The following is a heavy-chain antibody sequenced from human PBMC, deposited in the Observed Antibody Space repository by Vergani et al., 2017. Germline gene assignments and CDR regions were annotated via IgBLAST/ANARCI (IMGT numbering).Heavy chain of an antibody. CDR1: GYSIGSGFY. CDR3: ARSQGDYWYFDL. Sequence: QVRLEESGPGLVKPSETLSLTCSVSGYSIGSGFYWAWLRQSPGEGLQWLTSIHNKGKTYHNPSLKSRVSFSLDTAKNRFSLNLTSVTATDTAVYYFARSQGDYWYFDLWGPGSLVTVSS. J-gene: IGHJ2*01. CDR2: IHNKGKT. V-gene: IGHV4-38-2*01. D-gene: IGHD2-21*01.